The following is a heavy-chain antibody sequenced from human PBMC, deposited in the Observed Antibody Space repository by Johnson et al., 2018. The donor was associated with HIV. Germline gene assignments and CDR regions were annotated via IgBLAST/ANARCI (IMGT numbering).Heavy chain of an antibody. Sequence: VQLVESGGGVVQPGGSLRLSCEVSGFTFSGYAMNWVRQAPGKGLEWVAFIRFDGSIEYYADSVTGRFTISRDISKNTVYLQMNSLRAEDTAVYYCARSPPSYGSGSYLGLDAFDIWGKGTMVTVSS. V-gene: IGHV3-30*02. D-gene: IGHD3-10*01. J-gene: IGHJ3*02. CDR1: GFTFSGYA. CDR3: ARSPPSYGSGSYLGLDAFDI. CDR2: IRFDGSIE.